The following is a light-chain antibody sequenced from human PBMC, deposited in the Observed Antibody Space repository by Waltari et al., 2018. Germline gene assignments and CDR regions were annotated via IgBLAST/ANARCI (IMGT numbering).Light chain of an antibody. J-gene: IGLJ3*02. CDR2: DVS. CDR3: SSYTSSSTLWV. CDR1: STDVGGYNY. V-gene: IGLV2-14*03. Sequence: QPALTQPDSVSGSPGQSITISCTGTSTDVGGYNYVSWYQQHPGKAPKLMIYDVSNRPSGVSNRFSGSKSGNTASLTISGLQAEDEADYYCSSYTSSSTLWVFGGGTKLTVL.